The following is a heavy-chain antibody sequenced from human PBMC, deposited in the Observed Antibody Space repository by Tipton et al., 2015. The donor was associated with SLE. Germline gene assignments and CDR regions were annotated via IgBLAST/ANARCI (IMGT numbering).Heavy chain of an antibody. Sequence: TLSLTCTVSSGSISSAGYYWTWIRQHPEKGLEWIGYIYYTGSTHYNPSLRSRVTISVDTSKTQFSLKVSSVTAADTAVYYCARRSGTSDYFDYWGQGTLVTVSS. CDR3: ARRSGTSDYFDY. CDR2: IYYTGST. J-gene: IGHJ4*02. D-gene: IGHD3-10*01. CDR1: SGSISSAGYY. V-gene: IGHV4-31*03.